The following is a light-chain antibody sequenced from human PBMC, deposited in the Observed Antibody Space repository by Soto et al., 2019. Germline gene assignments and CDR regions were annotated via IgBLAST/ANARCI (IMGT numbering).Light chain of an antibody. V-gene: IGLV1-44*01. CDR3: AAWDDRMSDLL. CDR1: NSNIGSNP. J-gene: IGLJ2*01. CDR2: SNY. Sequence: QSVLTHPPSASWTPGHRFTISFSGSNSNIGSNPVHWYQQFPGTAPKVIIYSNYQRPSGVPDRFSGSKSGTSSSLAISGLKSEDEADYYCAAWDDRMSDLLFGGGTKVTVL.